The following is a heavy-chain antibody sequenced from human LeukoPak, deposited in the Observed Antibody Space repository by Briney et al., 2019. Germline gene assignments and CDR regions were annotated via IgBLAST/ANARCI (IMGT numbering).Heavy chain of an antibody. Sequence: GGSLRLSCAASGFTFNTYAMAWVRQAPGKGLEWVSSLATGASPAYAESVRGRLTLSRDNAKNTLSLQMDNLRAEDTAIYYCARSYYDSSGYWWGQGTLVTVSS. CDR1: GFTFNTYA. CDR3: ARSYYDSSGYW. V-gene: IGHV3-23*01. J-gene: IGHJ4*02. D-gene: IGHD3-22*01. CDR2: LATGASP.